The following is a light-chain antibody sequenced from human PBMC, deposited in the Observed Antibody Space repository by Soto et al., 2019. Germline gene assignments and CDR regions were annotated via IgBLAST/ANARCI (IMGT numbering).Light chain of an antibody. V-gene: IGKV1-5*01. CDR1: QSISSW. Sequence: DIQMTQSPSTLSASVGDRVTITCRASQSISSWLAWYQQKPGKAPKLLIYDASSLESGVTSRFSGSGSGTEFTLTISSLQPDEFATYYCQQYNIYSWTFGQGTQVEIK. CDR3: QQYNIYSWT. CDR2: DAS. J-gene: IGKJ1*01.